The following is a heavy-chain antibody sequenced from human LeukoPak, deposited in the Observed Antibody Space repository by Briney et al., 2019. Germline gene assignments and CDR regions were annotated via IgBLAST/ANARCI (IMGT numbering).Heavy chain of an antibody. CDR3: AREGLVGATYYFDY. CDR2: IYYSGST. CDR1: GGSISSSSYY. V-gene: IGHV4-39*02. J-gene: IGHJ4*02. Sequence: SETLSLTCTVSGGSISSSSYYWGWIRQPPGKGLEWIGSIYYSGSTYYNPSLKSRVTISVDTSKNQFSLKLSSVTAADTAVYYCAREGLVGATYYFDYWGQGTLVTVSS. D-gene: IGHD1-26*01.